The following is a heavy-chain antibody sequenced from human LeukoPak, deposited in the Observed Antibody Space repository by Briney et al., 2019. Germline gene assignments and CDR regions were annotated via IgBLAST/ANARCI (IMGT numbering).Heavy chain of an antibody. D-gene: IGHD3-22*01. J-gene: IGHJ4*02. CDR3: ATVGYDSSGYYWDY. CDR2: FDPEDGET. V-gene: IGHV1-24*01. Sequence: ASVKVSGKVSGYTLTELSMHWVRQAPGKGLEWMGGFDPEDGETIYAQKFQGRVTMTEDTSTDTAYMELSSLRSEDTAVYYCATVGYDSSGYYWDYWGQGTLVTVSS. CDR1: GYTLTELS.